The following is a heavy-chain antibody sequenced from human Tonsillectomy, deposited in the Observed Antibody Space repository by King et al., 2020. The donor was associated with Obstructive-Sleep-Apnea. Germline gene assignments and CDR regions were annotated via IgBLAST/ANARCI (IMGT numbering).Heavy chain of an antibody. Sequence: VQLVESGGGVVQPGRSLRLSCAASGFTFSSYAMHWVRQAPGKGLEWVAVISYDGSNKYYADSVKGRFTISRDNSKNTLYLQMNSLRAEDTAVYYCAGVLRFLEWLPDYWGQGTLVTVSS. V-gene: IGHV3-30*04. D-gene: IGHD3-3*01. CDR1: GFTFSSYA. J-gene: IGHJ4*02. CDR2: ISYDGSNK. CDR3: AGVLRFLEWLPDY.